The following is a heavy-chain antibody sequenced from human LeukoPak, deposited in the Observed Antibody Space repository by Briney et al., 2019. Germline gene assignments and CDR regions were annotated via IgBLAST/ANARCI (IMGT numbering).Heavy chain of an antibody. Sequence: GVSLTLACAASGFTCSFYAMSWVCQSPGKGLEWVSTISASCDTTYYADSVKARFTIYRDFSQNTLYWHMTRLTAGYHAVFYCAKEGIDMCWGQGALVTVSS. CDR2: ISASCDTT. CDR3: AKEGIDMC. CDR1: GFTCSFYA. D-gene: IGHD3-9*01. V-gene: IGHV3-23*01. J-gene: IGHJ1*01.